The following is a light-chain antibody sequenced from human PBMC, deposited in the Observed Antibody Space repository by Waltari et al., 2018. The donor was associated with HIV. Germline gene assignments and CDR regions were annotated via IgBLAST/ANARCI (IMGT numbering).Light chain of an antibody. V-gene: IGLV2-14*01. CDR1: SSDVGSFNF. CDR2: EVS. CDR3: SSYRRDSTQV. Sequence: QSALTQPASVSGSPGQSIPISCTGSSSDVGSFNFVSWYQQYPGKAPKLVIFEVSKRPSGVSSRFSGSKSGNTASLTISGLQAEDEADYHCSSYRRDSTQVFGGGTKLTVL. J-gene: IGLJ2*01.